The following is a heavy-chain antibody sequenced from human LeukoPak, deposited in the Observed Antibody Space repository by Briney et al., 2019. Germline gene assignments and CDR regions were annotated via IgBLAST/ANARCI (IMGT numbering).Heavy chain of an antibody. CDR2: FIPFYNTI. CDR1: GGTFNSYA. D-gene: IGHD5-24*01. J-gene: IGHJ4*02. CDR3: ARGRFGSDGYHYFDY. Sequence: SVKVSCKASGGTFNSYAINWVRLAPGQGLEWMGGFIPFYNTIDYAQKFKGRVTITADESTSTVSMELNGLRSEDTAMYYCARGRFGSDGYHYFDYWGQGTLVTVSS. V-gene: IGHV1-69*01.